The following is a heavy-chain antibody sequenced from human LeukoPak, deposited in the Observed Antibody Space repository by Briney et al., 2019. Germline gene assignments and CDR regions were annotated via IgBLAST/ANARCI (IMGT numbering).Heavy chain of an antibody. J-gene: IGHJ4*02. D-gene: IGHD2-15*01. CDR1: GFIFSDYD. CDR2: ISFNGGSA. CDR3: TSLDGGPG. V-gene: IGHV3-64*01. Sequence: GGSLRLSCAVSGFIFSDYDMHWVRQAPGKGLEYVAAISFNGGSAYYANSVEGRFTISRDNSKNTLYLQMGSLRVEDTALYYCTSLDGGPGWGQGTLVTVSS.